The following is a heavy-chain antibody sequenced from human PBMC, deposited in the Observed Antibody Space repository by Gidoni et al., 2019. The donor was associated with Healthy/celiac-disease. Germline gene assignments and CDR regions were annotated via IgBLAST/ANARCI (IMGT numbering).Heavy chain of an antibody. D-gene: IGHD3-3*01. CDR2: ISYDGSNK. V-gene: IGHV3-30-3*01. J-gene: IGHJ5*02. Sequence: QVQLVESGGGVVQPGRSLRLSCAASGFTFSSYAMHWVRQAPGKGLEWVAVISYDGSNKYYADSVKGRFTISRDNSKNTLYLQMNSLRAEDTAVYYCARDLRWIFGVVSYLFDPWGQGTLVTVSS. CDR3: ARDLRWIFGVVSYLFDP. CDR1: GFTFSSYA.